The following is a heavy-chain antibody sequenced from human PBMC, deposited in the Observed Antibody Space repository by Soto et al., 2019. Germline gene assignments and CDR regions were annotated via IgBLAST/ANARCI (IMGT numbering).Heavy chain of an antibody. CDR2: IYYAGST. CDR1: GGSINSGGYC. D-gene: IGHD3-22*01. V-gene: IGHV4-39*01. Sequence: SETLSLTCTVSGGSINSGGYCWSWIRQYPGKGLEWIGNIYYAGSTYYNPSLKSRVTISVETSKNQFSLKLSSVTAADTAVYYCAGGNYYHSSGYYFYYYTMDVWGQGTTVTVSS. CDR3: AGGNYYHSSGYYFYYYTMDV. J-gene: IGHJ6*02.